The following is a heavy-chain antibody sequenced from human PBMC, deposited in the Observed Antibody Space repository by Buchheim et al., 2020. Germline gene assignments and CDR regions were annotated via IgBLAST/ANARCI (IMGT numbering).Heavy chain of an antibody. CDR3: ARHYGGHTFDY. D-gene: IGHD4-23*01. J-gene: IGHJ4*02. Sequence: EVQLVESGGDLVQPGGSLRLSCAASGFTFSSYWMTWVRQAPGKGLEWVANINQHGSETYPVDSVKGRFTISIDNAKNSLYLQMNSLRAEDTAVYYCARHYGGHTFDYWGQGTL. CDR2: INQHGSET. CDR1: GFTFSSYW. V-gene: IGHV3-7*01.